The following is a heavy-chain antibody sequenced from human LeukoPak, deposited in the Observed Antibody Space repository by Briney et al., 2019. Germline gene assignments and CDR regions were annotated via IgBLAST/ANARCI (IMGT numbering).Heavy chain of an antibody. D-gene: IGHD2-8*02. CDR2: VYHSGST. CDR3: ARLYWGGYYYYYMDV. CDR1: GYSISSGYY. Sequence: NPSETLSLTCTVSGYSISSGYYWAWIRQPPEKGLEWIGNVYHSGSTYYNPSLKSRVTISIDTSKNQFSLKLSSVTAADTAVYYCARLYWGGYYYYYMDVWGKGTTVTISS. V-gene: IGHV4-38-2*02. J-gene: IGHJ6*03.